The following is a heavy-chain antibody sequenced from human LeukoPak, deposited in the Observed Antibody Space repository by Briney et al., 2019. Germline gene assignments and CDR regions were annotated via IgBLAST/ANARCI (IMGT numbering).Heavy chain of an antibody. D-gene: IGHD5-24*01. CDR2: IIPIFGTA. J-gene: IGHJ4*02. CDR3: AREQEMATTLLY. V-gene: IGHV1-69*13. CDR1: GGTFSSYA. Sequence: ASVKVSCKASGGTFSSYAISWVRQAPGQGLEWMGGIIPIFGTANYAQKFQGRVTITADESTSTAYMELSSLRSEDTAVYYCAREQEMATTLLYWGQGTLVTVPS.